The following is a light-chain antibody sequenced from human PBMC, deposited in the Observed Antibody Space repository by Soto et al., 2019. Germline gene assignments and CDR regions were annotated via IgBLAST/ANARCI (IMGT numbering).Light chain of an antibody. J-gene: IGLJ7*01. CDR1: SSDVGSYNL. CDR2: EGS. V-gene: IGLV2-23*01. CDR3: CSYAGSSTHAV. Sequence: QYVLTQPASVSGSPGQSITISCTGTSSDVGSYNLVSWYQQHPGKAPKLMIYEGSKRPSGVSNRFSGSKSGNTASLTISGLQAEDEADYYFCSYAGSSTHAVFGGGTQLTVL.